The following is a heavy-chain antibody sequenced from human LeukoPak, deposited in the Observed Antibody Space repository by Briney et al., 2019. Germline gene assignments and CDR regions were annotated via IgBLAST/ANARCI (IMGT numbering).Heavy chain of an antibody. V-gene: IGHV4-61*02. Sequence: SQTLSLTCTVSGGSISSGVYYWTWIRQPAGKGLEWIGRIYSSGSTNYHPSLKGRVSILADTSKNQSSLKLTSVAAADTAVYYCAREAVTDALYIWGQGTMVTVSS. CDR3: AREAVTDALYI. CDR2: IYSSGST. J-gene: IGHJ3*02. CDR1: GGSISSGVYY.